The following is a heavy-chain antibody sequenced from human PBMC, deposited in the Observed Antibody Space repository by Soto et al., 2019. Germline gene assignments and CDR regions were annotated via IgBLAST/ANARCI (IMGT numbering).Heavy chain of an antibody. CDR1: GGTFSSYA. CDR3: ARGGVATIQGSSNYYGMDV. Sequence: QVQLVQSGAEVKKPGSSVKVSCKASGGTFSSYAISWVRQAPGQGLEWMGGSIPIFGTANYAQKFQGRVTITADESTSTAYMELSRLRSEDTAVYYCARGGVATIQGSSNYYGMDVWGQGTTVTVSS. D-gene: IGHD5-12*01. V-gene: IGHV1-69*01. CDR2: SIPIFGTA. J-gene: IGHJ6*02.